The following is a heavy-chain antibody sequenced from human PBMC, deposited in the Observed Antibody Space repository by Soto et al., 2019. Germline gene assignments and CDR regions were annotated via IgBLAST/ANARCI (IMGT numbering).Heavy chain of an antibody. V-gene: IGHV3-23*01. J-gene: IGHJ4*02. CDR3: AKAVYSGSFQTFDY. CDR2: ISGSGST. D-gene: IGHD1-26*01. CDR1: GFTFSNYA. Sequence: GGSLRLSCAAPGFTFSNYAMTWVRQAPGKGLEWVSAISGSGSTNYADSVKGRFTISRDNSKNTLFLQMNSLRAEDTAIYYCAKAVYSGSFQTFDYWGQGTLVTVSS.